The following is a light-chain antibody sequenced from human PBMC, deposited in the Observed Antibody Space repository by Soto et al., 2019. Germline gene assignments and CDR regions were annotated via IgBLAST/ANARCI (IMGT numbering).Light chain of an antibody. CDR3: QQSYSSPLT. J-gene: IGKJ1*01. CDR2: TAS. Sequence: DIQMTQSPTSLSASVGDRVTITCRASQSISGFLNWYQQKPGKAPKLLIHTASKLRSGVPSRFSGYGSGTDVSLTSSSLQPEDFGTYICQQSYSSPLTCGQGTEVEIK. V-gene: IGKV1-39*01. CDR1: QSISGF.